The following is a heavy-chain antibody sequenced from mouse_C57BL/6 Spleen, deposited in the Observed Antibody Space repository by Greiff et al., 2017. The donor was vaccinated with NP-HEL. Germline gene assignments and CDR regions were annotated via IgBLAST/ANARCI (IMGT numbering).Heavy chain of an antibody. Sequence: EVQLQQSGPELVKPGASVKISCKASGYTFTDYYMNWVKQSPGKSLEWIGDINPNNGGTSYNQKFKGKATLTVDKSSSTAYMELRSLTSEDSAVYYCARGLDYYWGQGTSVTVSS. CDR2: INPNNGGT. V-gene: IGHV1-26*01. CDR3: ARGLDYY. CDR1: GYTFTDYY. J-gene: IGHJ4*01.